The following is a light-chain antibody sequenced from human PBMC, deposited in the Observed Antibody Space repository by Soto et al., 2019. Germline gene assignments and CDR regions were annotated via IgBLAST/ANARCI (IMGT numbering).Light chain of an antibody. CDR2: SNY. CDR3: AAWDDILNGYV. V-gene: IGLV1-44*01. J-gene: IGLJ1*01. Sequence: SVLTQPPSASGTPGQRVTISCSGSSSNIERNTVTWYQQLPGTAPKLVIYSNYDRPSGVPDRFSGSTSGTSASLVIRGLQSEDEADYYCAAWDDILNGYVFGGGTKVTVL. CDR1: SSNIERNT.